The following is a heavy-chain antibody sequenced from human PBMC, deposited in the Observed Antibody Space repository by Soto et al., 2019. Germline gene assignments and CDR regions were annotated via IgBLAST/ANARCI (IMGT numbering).Heavy chain of an antibody. V-gene: IGHV3-15*07. CDR1: GFAFSNAW. D-gene: IGHD3-22*01. CDR3: TTDSYITMIVVRFAY. J-gene: IGHJ4*01. CDR2: IKSKTDGGTT. Sequence: GGSLRLSCAASGFAFSNAWINWVRQAPGKGLEWVGRIKSKTDGGTTDFAAPVRGRFAISRDDSKNMVYMQMNSLKTEDTAVYYCTTDSYITMIVVRFAYWGHGTLVTVPS.